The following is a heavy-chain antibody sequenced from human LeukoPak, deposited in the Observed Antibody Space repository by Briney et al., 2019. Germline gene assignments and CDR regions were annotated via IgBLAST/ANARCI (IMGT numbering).Heavy chain of an antibody. CDR1: GGSISSYY. J-gene: IGHJ4*02. CDR3: ARGVYVAAAQYGY. D-gene: IGHD6-13*01. V-gene: IGHV4-59*01. CDR2: IYYSGTT. Sequence: SETLSLTCTVSGGSISSYYWSWIRQPPGKGLEWIGYIYYSGTTNYNPSLKSRVTISVDTSKNQFSLKLSSVTAADTAVYYCARGVYVAAAQYGYWDQGTLVTVSS.